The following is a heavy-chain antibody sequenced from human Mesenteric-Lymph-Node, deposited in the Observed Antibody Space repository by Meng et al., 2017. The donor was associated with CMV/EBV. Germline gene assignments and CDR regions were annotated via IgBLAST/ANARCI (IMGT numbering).Heavy chain of an antibody. D-gene: IGHD1-14*01. CDR1: GLTFSGSA. CDR2: IRSKANSYAT. V-gene: IGHV3-73*01. J-gene: IGHJ4*02. CDR3: TSRNNPWGGNY. Sequence: CAASGLTFSGSAMHWVRQASGKGLEWVGRIRSKANSYATAYAASVKGRFTISRDDSKNTAYLQMNSLKTEDTAVYYCTSRNNPWGGNYWGQGTLVTVSS.